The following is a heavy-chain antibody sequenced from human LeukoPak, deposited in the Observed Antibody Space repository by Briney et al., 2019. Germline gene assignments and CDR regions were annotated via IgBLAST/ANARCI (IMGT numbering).Heavy chain of an antibody. V-gene: IGHV1-69*13. CDR1: GGTFSSYA. CDR3: AREGGDYGFGAFDI. J-gene: IGHJ3*02. D-gene: IGHD4-17*01. CDR2: IIPIFGTA. Sequence: ASVKVSCKASGGTFSSYAISWVRQAPGQGLEWMGGIIPIFGTANYAQKFQGRVTITADESTSTAYMELSSLRSEDTAVYYCAREGGDYGFGAFDIWGQGTMVTVSS.